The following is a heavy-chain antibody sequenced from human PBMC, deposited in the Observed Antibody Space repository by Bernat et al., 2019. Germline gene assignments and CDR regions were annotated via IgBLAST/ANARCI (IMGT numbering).Heavy chain of an antibody. CDR3: AKRPGYQIGMEV. Sequence: EVQLVESGGGLVQPGGSRRLSCVGSGFSFSSYWMTWVRQPPGKGLEWVASINEDGSEEQYVDSVKGRFTISRDNTKNSLYLQMYSLRVEDTAVFYCAKRPGYQIGMEVWGQGTTVTVSS. D-gene: IGHD6-13*01. J-gene: IGHJ6*02. CDR2: INEDGSEE. V-gene: IGHV3-7*01. CDR1: GFSFSSYW.